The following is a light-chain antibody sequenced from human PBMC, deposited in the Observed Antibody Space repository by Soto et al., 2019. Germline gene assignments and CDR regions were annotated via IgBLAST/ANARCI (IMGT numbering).Light chain of an antibody. CDR1: SSNIGSNT. V-gene: IGLV1-44*01. CDR3: AAWDDNLNGFYV. Sequence: VLTQPPSASGTPGQRVTISCSGSSSNIGSNTVNWYQQLPGTAPKLLIYSNNQRPSGVPDRFSGSKSGTSASLAISGLQSEDEADYYCAAWDDNLNGFYVFGTGTKVTVL. J-gene: IGLJ1*01. CDR2: SNN.